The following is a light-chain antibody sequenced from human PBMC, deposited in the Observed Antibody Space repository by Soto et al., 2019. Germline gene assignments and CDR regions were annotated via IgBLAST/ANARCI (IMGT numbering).Light chain of an antibody. CDR3: QQYGGSPLT. J-gene: IGKJ4*01. V-gene: IGKV3-20*01. Sequence: EIVLTQSPGTLSLSQGERATLSCRASQSVSSNFFAWYQQKAGQAPRLLIYGVSSRATGIPDRFSGSGADTDFTLTISGLEPEDFAVYYCQQYGGSPLTFGGGTKVDI. CDR1: QSVSSNF. CDR2: GVS.